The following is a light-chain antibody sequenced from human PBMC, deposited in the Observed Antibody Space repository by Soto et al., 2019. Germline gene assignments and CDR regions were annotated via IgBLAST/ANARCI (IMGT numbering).Light chain of an antibody. CDR3: QQYSSYSRT. Sequence: DIQMTQSPSTLSASVGDRVTITCRASQSLSSWVAWYQQKPGRAPKLLIFDASSLESGVPSRFSGSGFGTEFTLTISSLQPDDFATYYCQQYSSYSRTFGKGTKVDIK. CDR2: DAS. J-gene: IGKJ1*01. V-gene: IGKV1-5*01. CDR1: QSLSSW.